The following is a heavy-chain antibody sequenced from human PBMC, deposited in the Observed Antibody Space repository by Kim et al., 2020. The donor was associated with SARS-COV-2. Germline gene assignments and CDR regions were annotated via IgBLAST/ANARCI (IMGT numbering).Heavy chain of an antibody. CDR2: MNPNSGNT. J-gene: IGHJ6*03. Sequence: ASVKVSCKASGYTFTSYDINWVRQATGQGLEWMGWMNPNSGNTGYAQKFQGRVTMTRNTSISKAYMELSSLRSEDTAVYYCARLILRFFAGGRYYYYYMDVWGKGTTVTVSS. CDR3: ARLILRFFAGGRYYYYYMDV. V-gene: IGHV1-8*01. CDR1: GYTFTSYD. D-gene: IGHD3-3*01.